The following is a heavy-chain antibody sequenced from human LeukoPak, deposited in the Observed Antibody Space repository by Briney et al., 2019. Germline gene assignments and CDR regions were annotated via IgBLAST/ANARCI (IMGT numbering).Heavy chain of an antibody. Sequence: TGGSLRLSCAASGFTFDDYAMHWVRQAPGKGLEWVSLISWDGGSTYYADSVKGRFTISRDNSKNSLYLQMNSLRAEDTALYYCAKDKARDYYDSSGYQFYCYYYYMDVWGKGTTVTVSS. V-gene: IGHV3-43D*03. CDR2: ISWDGGST. D-gene: IGHD3-22*01. CDR1: GFTFDDYA. CDR3: AKDKARDYYDSSGYQFYCYYYYMDV. J-gene: IGHJ6*03.